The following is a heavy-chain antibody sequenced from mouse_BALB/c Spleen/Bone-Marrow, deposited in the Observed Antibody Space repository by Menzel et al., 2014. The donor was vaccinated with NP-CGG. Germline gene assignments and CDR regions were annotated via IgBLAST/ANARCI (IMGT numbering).Heavy chain of an antibody. Sequence: EVQLQESGAELVRPGASVKLSCTASGFNIKDYYMHWVKQRPEQGLEWIGWIDPENGDTEYAPKFQGKATMTADTSSNTAYLQLSSLTSEDTAVYYCNAQNYGYGAWFAYWGQGTLVTVSA. CDR2: IDPENGDT. CDR3: NAQNYGYGAWFAY. J-gene: IGHJ3*01. V-gene: IGHV14-4*02. D-gene: IGHD1-2*01. CDR1: GFNIKDYY.